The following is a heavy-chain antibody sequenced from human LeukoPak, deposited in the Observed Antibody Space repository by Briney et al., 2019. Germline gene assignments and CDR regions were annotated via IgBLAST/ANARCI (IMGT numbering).Heavy chain of an antibody. CDR2: IYYSGST. J-gene: IGHJ4*02. CDR3: ARAAYSGSYHSDY. V-gene: IGHV4-61*01. Sequence: PSETLSLTCTVSGGSVNSGSYYWNWIRQPPGKGLEWIGYIYYSGSTNYNPSLESRVTISVDTSKNQFSLKLSSVTAADTAVYYCARAAYSGSYHSDYWGQGALVTVSS. CDR1: GGSVNSGSYY. D-gene: IGHD1-26*01.